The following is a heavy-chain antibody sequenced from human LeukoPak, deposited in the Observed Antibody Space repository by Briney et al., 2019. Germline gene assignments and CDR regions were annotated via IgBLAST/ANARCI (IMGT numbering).Heavy chain of an antibody. J-gene: IGHJ4*02. CDR3: AFGYSSS. CDR2: ISTSGSTK. V-gene: IGHV3-48*04. CDR1: GFTFTSFG. Sequence: SGGSLRLSCAASGFTFTSFGMHWVRQAPGKGLEWVSYISTSGSTKYYADSVKGRFTISRDNAKNSLFLQMNSLRAEDTAVYYCAFGYSSSWGQGTLVTVSS. D-gene: IGHD6-13*01.